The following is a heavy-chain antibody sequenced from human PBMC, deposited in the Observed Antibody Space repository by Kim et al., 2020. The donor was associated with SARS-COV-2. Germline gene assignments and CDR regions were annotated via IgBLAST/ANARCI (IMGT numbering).Heavy chain of an antibody. CDR1: GYTFTSYG. CDR3: ARDSGGFGELSLDY. Sequence: ASVKVSCKASGYTFTSYGISWVRQAPGQGLEWMGWISAYNGNTNYAQKLQGRVTMTTDTSTSTAYMELRSLRSDDTAVYYCARDSGGFGELSLDYWGQGTLVTVSS. V-gene: IGHV1-18*01. D-gene: IGHD3-10*01. J-gene: IGHJ4*02. CDR2: ISAYNGNT.